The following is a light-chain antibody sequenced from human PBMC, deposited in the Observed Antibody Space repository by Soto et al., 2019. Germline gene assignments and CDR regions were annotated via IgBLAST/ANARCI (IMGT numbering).Light chain of an antibody. Sequence: QAVVTQPASVSGSPGQSITISCTGTSSDVGGYNYVSWYQQHPGKAPKLMIYEVSNRPAGVSNRFSGSKSGNTASLTISGLQAEDEADYYCSSYTSISTVVFGGGTKLTVL. CDR1: SSDVGGYNY. CDR3: SSYTSISTVV. CDR2: EVS. J-gene: IGLJ2*01. V-gene: IGLV2-14*03.